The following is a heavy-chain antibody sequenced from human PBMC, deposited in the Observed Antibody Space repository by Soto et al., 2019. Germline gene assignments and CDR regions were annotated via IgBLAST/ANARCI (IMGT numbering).Heavy chain of an antibody. D-gene: IGHD6-19*01. Sequence: SETLSLTCTVSGDSVSSYFWSWIRLPAGQGLEWIWRVHTSGSTAYNSSLKSIVTMSADTPNSQCALKVTSVTAADTDGYYGEGDKAVAYTGWLDPWGQGTLVTVSS. J-gene: IGHJ5*02. CDR1: GDSVSSYF. V-gene: IGHV4-4*07. CDR2: VHTSGST. CDR3: EGDKAVAYTGWLDP.